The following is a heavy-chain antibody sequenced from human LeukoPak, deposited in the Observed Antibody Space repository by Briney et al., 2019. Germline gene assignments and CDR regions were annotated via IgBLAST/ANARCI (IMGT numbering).Heavy chain of an antibody. CDR2: ISSNGGST. V-gene: IGHV3-64*01. J-gene: IGHJ4*02. D-gene: IGHD2-21*02. CDR3: ARVYLFSPYCGGDCSGYDY. Sequence: GGSLRLSCAASGFTFSSYAMHWVRQAPGKGLEYVSAISSNGGSTYYANSVKGRFTISRDNSKNTLYLQMGSLRAEDMAVYYCARVYLFSPYCGGDCSGYDYWGQGTLVTVSS. CDR1: GFTFSSYA.